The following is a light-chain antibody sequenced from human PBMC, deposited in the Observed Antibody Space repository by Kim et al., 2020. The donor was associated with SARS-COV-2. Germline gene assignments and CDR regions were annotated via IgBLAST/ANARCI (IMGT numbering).Light chain of an antibody. CDR3: QQFGSSSWT. Sequence: EIVLTQSPGTLSLYPGERATLSCRASQRLFSTYLAWYQQKPGQAPRLLIYGASSRATGIPDRFSGSGSGTDFTLTISRLESEDFAVYYCQQFGSSSWTFGQGTKVDIK. CDR1: QRLFSTY. J-gene: IGKJ1*01. V-gene: IGKV3-20*01. CDR2: GAS.